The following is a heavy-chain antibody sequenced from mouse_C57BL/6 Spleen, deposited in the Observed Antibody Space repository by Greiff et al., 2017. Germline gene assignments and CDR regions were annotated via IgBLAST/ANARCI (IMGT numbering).Heavy chain of an antibody. V-gene: IGHV1-64*01. CDR2: IHPNSGST. CDR3: ATGRLRLYFDY. J-gene: IGHJ2*01. CDR1: GYTFTSYW. Sequence: VQLQQSGAELVKPGASVKLSCKASGYTFTSYWMHWVKQRPGQGLEWIGMIHPNSGSTNYNEKFKSKATLTVDKSSSTAYMQLSSLTSEDSAVYYCATGRLRLYFDYWGQGTTLTVSS. D-gene: IGHD2-4*01.